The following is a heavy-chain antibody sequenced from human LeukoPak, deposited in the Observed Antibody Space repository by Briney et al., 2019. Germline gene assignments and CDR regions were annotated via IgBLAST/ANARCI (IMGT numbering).Heavy chain of an antibody. CDR2: IYWDDDK. V-gene: IGHV2-5*02. D-gene: IGHD5-18*01. CDR3: AHSYGYEYFHH. J-gene: IGHJ1*01. CDR1: GFSLFSSGVG. Sequence: ASGPTLVKPTQTLTLTCTFSGFSLFSSGVGVGWIRQPPGKALEWLALIYWDDDKRYSPSLKSRLTITKDTSKNQVVLTMTNMDPVDTATYHCAHSYGYEYFHHWGQGTLVTVSS.